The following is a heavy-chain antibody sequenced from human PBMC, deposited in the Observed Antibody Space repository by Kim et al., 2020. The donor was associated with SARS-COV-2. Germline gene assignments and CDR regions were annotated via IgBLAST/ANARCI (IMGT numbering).Heavy chain of an antibody. Sequence: GITYCADSVKGRFNISRDNSKNTLYLQMNSRRSEDTAVYYCAKDTGGTTSWGQGTLVTVSS. J-gene: IGHJ5*02. CDR2: GIT. CDR3: AKDTGGTTS. D-gene: IGHD2-8*02. V-gene: IGHV3-23*01.